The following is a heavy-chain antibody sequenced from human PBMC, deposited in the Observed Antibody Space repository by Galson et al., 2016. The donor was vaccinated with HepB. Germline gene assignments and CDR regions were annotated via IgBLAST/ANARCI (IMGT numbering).Heavy chain of an antibody. Sequence: SLRLSCAASGFTFDDYAMHWVRQAPGKGLEWISGINFDSVIIGYADSVKGRFTISRDNAKNSLYLQMNALRAEDTALYYCVEDTDGVVVAATGGLGPWGQGTLVTVSS. CDR1: GFTFDDYA. CDR2: INFDSVII. CDR3: VEDTDGVVVAATGGLGP. V-gene: IGHV3-9*01. D-gene: IGHD2-15*01. J-gene: IGHJ5*02.